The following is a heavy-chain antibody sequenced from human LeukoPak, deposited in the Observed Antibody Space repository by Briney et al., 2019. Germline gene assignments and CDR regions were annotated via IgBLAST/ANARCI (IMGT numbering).Heavy chain of an antibody. Sequence: ASVKVSCKASGYTFTGYYMHWVRQAPGQGLEWMGWINPNSGGTNYAQKFQGRVTITRDTSISTAYMELSRLRSDDTAVYYCARDLLDYYDSSGYHWGQGTMVTVSS. CDR3: ARDLLDYYDSSGYH. CDR1: GYTFTGYY. V-gene: IGHV1-2*02. D-gene: IGHD3-22*01. CDR2: INPNSGGT. J-gene: IGHJ3*01.